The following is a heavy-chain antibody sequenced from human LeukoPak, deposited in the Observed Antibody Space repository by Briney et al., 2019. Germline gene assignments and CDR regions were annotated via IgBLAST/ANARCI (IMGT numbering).Heavy chain of an antibody. CDR3: ARETYYYDSSGYYLFDY. V-gene: IGHV1-18*01. D-gene: IGHD3-22*01. CDR2: ISAYNGNT. Sequence: ASVKVSCKASGYTFTSYGIIWVRQAPGQGLEWMGWISAYNGNTNYAQKLQGRVTMTTDTSTSTAYMELRSLRSDDTAVYYCARETYYYDSSGYYLFDYWGQGTLVTVSS. CDR1: GYTFTSYG. J-gene: IGHJ4*02.